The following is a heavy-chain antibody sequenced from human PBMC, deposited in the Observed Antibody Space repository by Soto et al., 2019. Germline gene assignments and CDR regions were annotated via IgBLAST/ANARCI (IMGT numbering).Heavy chain of an antibody. Sequence: SETLSLTCAVYGGSFSGYYWTWIRQPPGTGLEWIGEINHSGSTNYNPSLESRVTISADTSKNQLSLRLTSVTAADTAVYYCAKGQWFPRGYGMDVWGRGTTVTVSS. CDR1: GGSFSGYY. D-gene: IGHD3-22*01. V-gene: IGHV4-34*01. J-gene: IGHJ6*02. CDR3: AKGQWFPRGYGMDV. CDR2: INHSGST.